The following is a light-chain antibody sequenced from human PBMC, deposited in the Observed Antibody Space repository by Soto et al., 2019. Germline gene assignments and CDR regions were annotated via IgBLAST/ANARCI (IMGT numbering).Light chain of an antibody. V-gene: IGLV1-47*02. CDR1: SSNIGTNY. J-gene: IGLJ1*01. CDR3: AAWDDSLSGYV. Sequence: QSVLTQPPSASGTPGQRVTISCSGSSSNIGTNYVYWYQQLPGTAPKLLIYNNNQRPSGVPDRFSGSKSGTSASLAISGLRSEDEADYYCAAWDDSLSGYVFVTGTKVTVL. CDR2: NNN.